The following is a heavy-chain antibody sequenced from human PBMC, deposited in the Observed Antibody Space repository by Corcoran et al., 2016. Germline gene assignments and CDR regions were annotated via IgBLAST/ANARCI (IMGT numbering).Heavy chain of an antibody. J-gene: IGHJ4*02. CDR1: GYTFTSYA. CDR3: ASTVVTLFDY. CDR2: INAGNGNT. Sequence: QVQLVQSGAEVKKPGASVKVSCKASGYTFTSYAMHWVRQAPGQRLEWMGWINAGNGNTKYSQKFQGRVTITRDTSASTAYMALSSLRSEDTAVYYCASTVVTLFDYWGQGTLVTVSS. D-gene: IGHD4-17*01. V-gene: IGHV1-3*01.